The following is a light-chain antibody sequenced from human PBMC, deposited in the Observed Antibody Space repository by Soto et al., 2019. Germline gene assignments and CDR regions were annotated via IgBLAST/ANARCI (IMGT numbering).Light chain of an antibody. CDR1: QSVSSNY. CDR2: AAS. Sequence: EIVLTQSPCTLSLSPGERATLSCRASQSVSSNYLAWYQQKPGQAPRLLIYAASSRITGIPDRFSGSGSGKDFTLTISRLEPEDFAGYHCQQYGSSPRTFDQGTKVEIK. J-gene: IGKJ1*01. V-gene: IGKV3-20*01. CDR3: QQYGSSPRT.